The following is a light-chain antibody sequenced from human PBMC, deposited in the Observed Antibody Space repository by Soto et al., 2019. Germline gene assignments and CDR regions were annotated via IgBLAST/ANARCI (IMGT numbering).Light chain of an antibody. J-gene: IGKJ4*01. CDR1: QSVSSN. Sequence: EIVMTQSPATLSVSPGERATLSCRASQSVSSNLAWYQQKPGQAPRLLIYGASTRATGIPARFSGSGSGTEFTLTISSLQSEDFAVYYCQQYGSSPKPTFGGGTKVDIK. CDR2: GAS. CDR3: QQYGSSPKPT. V-gene: IGKV3-15*01.